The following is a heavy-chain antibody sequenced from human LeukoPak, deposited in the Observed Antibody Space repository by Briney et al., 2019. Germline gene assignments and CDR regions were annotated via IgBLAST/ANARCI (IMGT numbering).Heavy chain of an antibody. Sequence: SQTLSLTCPVAGGSISSYYCSCIRQPPGKGLEWIGYISYSGSTNYNPSLRSRVTISLDTSKNQFSLKLSSVTAADTAVYYCAGHHPRNTVDFWGQGTLVTVSS. D-gene: IGHD2-8*02. CDR2: ISYSGST. CDR1: GGSISSYY. V-gene: IGHV4-59*08. J-gene: IGHJ4*02. CDR3: AGHHPRNTVDF.